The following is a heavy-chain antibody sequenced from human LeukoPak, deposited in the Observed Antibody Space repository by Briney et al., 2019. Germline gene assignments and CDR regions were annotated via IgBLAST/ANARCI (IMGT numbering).Heavy chain of an antibody. CDR2: IYYGGST. CDR3: ARDWGGMDV. Sequence: SETLSLTCAVSGVSFSSYYMSWIRQPPGKGLDWIGDIYYGGSTNYNASLKSRVTISVDTSQNQFSLKLSSVTAADPAVYYCARDWGGMDVWGQGTTVTVSS. J-gene: IGHJ6*02. CDR1: GVSFSSYY. V-gene: IGHV4-59*01. D-gene: IGHD3-16*01.